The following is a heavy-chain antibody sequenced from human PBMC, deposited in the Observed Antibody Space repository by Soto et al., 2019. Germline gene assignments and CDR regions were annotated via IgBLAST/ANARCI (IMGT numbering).Heavy chain of an antibody. CDR3: ATNPAVCRDAYNCLDY. Sequence: ASVKVSCKASGYTFTGYYMHWVRQAPGQGLEWMGWINPNSGGTNYAQKFQGRVTMTRDTSISTAYMELSRLRSDDTAVYYCATNPAVCRDAYNCLDYWGQATLVTVSS. V-gene: IGHV1-2*02. CDR1: GYTFTGYY. D-gene: IGHD1-1*01. CDR2: INPNSGGT. J-gene: IGHJ4*02.